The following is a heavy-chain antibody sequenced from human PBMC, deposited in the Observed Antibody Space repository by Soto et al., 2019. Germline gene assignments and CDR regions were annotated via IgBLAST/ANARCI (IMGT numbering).Heavy chain of an antibody. CDR3: ERGEVLRWEPNYFDY. J-gene: IGHJ4*02. V-gene: IGHV1-2*02. D-gene: IGHD1-26*01. Sequence: ASVKVSCKASGYTFTGYYMHWVRQAPGQGLEWMGWINPNSGGTNYAQKFQGRVTMTRDTSISTAYMELSRLRSDDTAVYYCERGEVLRWEPNYFDYWGQGTLVTVSS. CDR2: INPNSGGT. CDR1: GYTFTGYY.